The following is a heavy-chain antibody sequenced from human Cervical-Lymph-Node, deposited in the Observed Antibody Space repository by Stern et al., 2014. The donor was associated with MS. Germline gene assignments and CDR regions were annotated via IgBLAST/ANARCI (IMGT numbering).Heavy chain of an antibody. D-gene: IGHD2-21*02. V-gene: IGHV1-24*01. CDR1: GYTLSEIS. CDR2: FDPEHGET. CDR3: ATHRGRVTYYYGMDV. J-gene: IGHJ6*02. Sequence: VQLVESGAEVKKPGASVKVSCKVSGYTLSEISMHWVRQAPGKGLEWMGGFDPEHGETRYAQKFQGRVTMAEDRSTDTAYIELSSLRSEDTAVYYCATHRGRVTYYYGMDVWGQGTTVTVSS.